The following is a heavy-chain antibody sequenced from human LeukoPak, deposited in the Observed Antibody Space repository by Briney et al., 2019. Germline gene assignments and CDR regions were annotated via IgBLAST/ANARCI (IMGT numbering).Heavy chain of an antibody. CDR1: GFTFSSYA. Sequence: GGSLRLSCAASGFTFSSYAMSWVRQAPGKGLEWVSAISGIGGSTYYADSVKGRFTISRDNSKNTLYLQMNSLRAEDTAVYYCAKGGGRDGYNSDAFDIWGQGTMVTVSS. CDR2: ISGIGGST. CDR3: AKGGGRDGYNSDAFDI. J-gene: IGHJ3*02. D-gene: IGHD5-24*01. V-gene: IGHV3-23*01.